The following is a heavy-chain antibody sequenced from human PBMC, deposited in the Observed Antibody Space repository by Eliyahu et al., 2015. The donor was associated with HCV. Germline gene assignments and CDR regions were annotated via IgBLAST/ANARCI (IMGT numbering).Heavy chain of an antibody. Sequence: QVQLQQWGAGLLKPSETLSLTCAVYGGSFSGYYWSWIRQPPGKGLEWIGGINPSGIANYNPSLKSRVTISVDTSKNQFSLKLSSVTAADTAVYYCARGPIAAAGKRYFQHWGQGTLVTVSS. D-gene: IGHD6-13*01. V-gene: IGHV4-34*01. J-gene: IGHJ1*01. CDR1: GGSFSGYY. CDR2: INPSGIA. CDR3: ARGPIAAAGKRYFQH.